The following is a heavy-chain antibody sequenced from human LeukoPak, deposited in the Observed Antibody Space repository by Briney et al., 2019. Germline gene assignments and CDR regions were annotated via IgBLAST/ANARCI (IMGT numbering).Heavy chain of an antibody. J-gene: IGHJ4*02. CDR2: IYYSGST. V-gene: IGHV4-30-4*01. CDR1: GGSISSGDYY. Sequence: SQTLSLTRTVSGGSISSGDYYWSWIRQPPGTGLEWIGYIYYSGSTYYNPSLKSRVTISVDTSKNQFSLKLSSVTAADTAVYYCARGSSYDSSGYYSPRIDYWGQGTLVTVSS. CDR3: ARGSSYDSSGYYSPRIDY. D-gene: IGHD3-22*01.